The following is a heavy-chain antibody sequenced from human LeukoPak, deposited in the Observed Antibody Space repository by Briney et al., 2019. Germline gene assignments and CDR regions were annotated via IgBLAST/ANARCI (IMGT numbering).Heavy chain of an antibody. D-gene: IGHD3-22*01. V-gene: IGHV1-18*01. CDR3: ARDMYDISGRADY. Sequence: GASVKVSCRASGYTFPSYVITWVRQAPGQGLEWMGWISGYNGKTNCVQKLQGRVTMTTDTSPHTAYVELRSLTADDSAVYYCARDMYDISGRADYWGQGTRVTVSS. CDR2: ISGYNGKT. J-gene: IGHJ4*02. CDR1: GYTFPSYV.